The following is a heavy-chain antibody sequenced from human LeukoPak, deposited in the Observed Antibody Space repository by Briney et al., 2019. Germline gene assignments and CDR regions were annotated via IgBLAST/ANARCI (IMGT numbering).Heavy chain of an antibody. J-gene: IGHJ4*02. CDR1: GFTFSSYG. V-gene: IGHV3-30*18. CDR3: AKDENGSGWYLAYYFDC. Sequence: PGRSLRLSCAASGFTFSSYGMHWVRQAPGKGLEWVAVISYDGSNKYYADSVKGRFTISRDNSKNTLYLQMNSLRAEDTAVYYCAKDENGSGWYLAYYFDCWGQGTLVTVSS. D-gene: IGHD6-19*01. CDR2: ISYDGSNK.